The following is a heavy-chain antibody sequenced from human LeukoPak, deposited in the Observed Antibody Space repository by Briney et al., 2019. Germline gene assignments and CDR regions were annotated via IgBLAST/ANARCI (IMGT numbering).Heavy chain of an antibody. J-gene: IGHJ4*02. Sequence: GGSLRLSCAASGFTFSSYEMNWVRQAPGKGLEWVSYISSSGSTIYYADSVKGRFTISRDNAKNSLYLQMNSLRAEDTAVYYCARGKEVITMLRGLKPGYYFDYWGQGTLVTVSS. CDR1: GFTFSSYE. V-gene: IGHV3-48*03. CDR2: ISSSGSTI. D-gene: IGHD3-10*01. CDR3: ARGKEVITMLRGLKPGYYFDY.